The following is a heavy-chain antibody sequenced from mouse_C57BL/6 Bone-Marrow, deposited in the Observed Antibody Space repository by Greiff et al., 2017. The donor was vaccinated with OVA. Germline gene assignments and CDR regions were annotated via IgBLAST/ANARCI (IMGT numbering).Heavy chain of an antibody. V-gene: IGHV3-6*01. CDR1: GYSITSGYY. J-gene: IGHJ2*01. Sequence: EVKLQESGPGLVKPSQSLSLTCSVTGYSITSGYYWNWIRQFPGNKLEWMGYISYDGSNNSNPSLKNRISITRDTSKNQFFLKLNSVTTEDTATYYCARGPFYWGQGTTRTVSS. CDR2: ISYDGSN. CDR3: ARGPFY.